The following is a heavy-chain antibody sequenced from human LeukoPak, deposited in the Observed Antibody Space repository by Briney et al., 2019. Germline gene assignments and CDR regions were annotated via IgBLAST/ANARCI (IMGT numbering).Heavy chain of an antibody. CDR2: IIPIFGTA. J-gene: IGHJ6*02. Sequence: SVKVSCKASGGTFSSYAISWVRQAPGQGLEWMGGIIPIFGTADYAQKFQGRVTITADESTSTAYMELSSLRSEDTAVYYCARDLHYYDSSGTYFSSYYYYGMDVWGQGTTVTVSS. V-gene: IGHV1-69*13. CDR1: GGTFSSYA. CDR3: ARDLHYYDSSGTYFSSYYYYGMDV. D-gene: IGHD3-22*01.